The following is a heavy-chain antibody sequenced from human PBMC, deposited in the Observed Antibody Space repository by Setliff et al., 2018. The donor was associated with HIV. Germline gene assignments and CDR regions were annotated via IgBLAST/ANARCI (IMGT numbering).Heavy chain of an antibody. CDR1: GYSISSGYY. V-gene: IGHV4-38-2*02. D-gene: IGHD3-10*01. Sequence: SETLSLTCTVSGYSISSGYYWGWIRQPPGKGLEWIGSMYHSGSTYYNPSLKSRVTISVDTSKNYFSLKLSYVTAADTAVYYCARQMPGVRGVIVASIDYWGQGTLVTVSS. J-gene: IGHJ4*02. CDR3: ARQMPGVRGVIVASIDY. CDR2: MYHSGST.